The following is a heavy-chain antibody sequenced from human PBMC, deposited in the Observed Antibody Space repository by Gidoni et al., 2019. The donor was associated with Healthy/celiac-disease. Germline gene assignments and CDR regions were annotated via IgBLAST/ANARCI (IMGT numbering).Heavy chain of an antibody. Sequence: QAQLVQAGAEVKKPGSSVQVSCKASGGTFRRDVISWVRQAPGQGLDGIGGLIPIFGTANYAQNFHVRVTITADESPSTAYMELSSLVSDDTAVYYCASWDYDGLWSYLYGMDVWGQVTTVTVSS. CDR1: GGTFRRDV. V-gene: IGHV1-69*12. J-gene: IGHJ6*02. CDR3: ASWDYDGLWSYLYGMDV. D-gene: IGHD3-10*01. CDR2: LIPIFGTA.